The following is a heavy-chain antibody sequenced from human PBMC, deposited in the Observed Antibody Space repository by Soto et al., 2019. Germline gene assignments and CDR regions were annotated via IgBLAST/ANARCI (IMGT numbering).Heavy chain of an antibody. Sequence: GGSLRLSCAASGFTFSNYAMHWVRQAPGKGLEWVAVISYDGSNKYYADSVKGRFTISRDNSKNTLYLQMNSLRAEDTAVYYCASSKGSYYYYGVDVWGQGTTVTVSS. CDR1: GFTFSNYA. CDR3: ASSKGSYYYYGVDV. V-gene: IGHV3-30-3*01. CDR2: ISYDGSNK. J-gene: IGHJ6*02.